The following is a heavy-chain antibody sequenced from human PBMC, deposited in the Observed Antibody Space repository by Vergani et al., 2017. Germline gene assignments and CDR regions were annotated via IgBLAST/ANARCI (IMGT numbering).Heavy chain of an antibody. CDR1: GGSFSGYY. D-gene: IGHD6-19*01. CDR2: INHSGST. CDR3: AIAVAGTTKNWFDP. J-gene: IGHJ5*02. Sequence: QVQLQQWGAGLLKPSETLSLTCAVYGGSFSGYYWSWIRQPPGKGLEWIGEINHSGSTYYNPSLKSRVTISVDTSKNQFSMKLISVTAADTAVYYCAIAVAGTTKNWFDPWGQGTLVTVSS. V-gene: IGHV4-34*01.